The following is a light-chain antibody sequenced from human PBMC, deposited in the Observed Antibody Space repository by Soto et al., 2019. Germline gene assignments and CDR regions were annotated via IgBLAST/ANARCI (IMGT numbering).Light chain of an antibody. Sequence: EIVLTQSPGTLSLSPGERATLSCRASQSVSSSYLAWYQQKPGQAPRLLIYGASSRATGIPDRFSGSGCGTDFTLTISRLEPEDFAVYYCQQYGSSLITVGQGTRLEIK. J-gene: IGKJ5*01. V-gene: IGKV3-20*01. CDR3: QQYGSSLIT. CDR1: QSVSSSY. CDR2: GAS.